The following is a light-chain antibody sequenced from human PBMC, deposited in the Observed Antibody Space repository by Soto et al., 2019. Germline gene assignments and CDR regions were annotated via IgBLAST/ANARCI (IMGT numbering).Light chain of an antibody. J-gene: IGKJ4*01. Sequence: EIVMTQSPATLSVSLVERATLSCRASQSVGSNLAWYQQRPGQAPSLLIFHASTRATGIPDRFSGSGSGTDFTLTISSLQSEDFAVYYCQQFSNWPPLTFGGGTKVEIK. CDR2: HAS. CDR1: QSVGSN. CDR3: QQFSNWPPLT. V-gene: IGKV3-15*01.